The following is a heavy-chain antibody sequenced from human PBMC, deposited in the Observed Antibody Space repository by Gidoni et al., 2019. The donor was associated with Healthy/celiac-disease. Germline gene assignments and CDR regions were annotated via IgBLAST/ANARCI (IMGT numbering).Heavy chain of an antibody. D-gene: IGHD3-22*01. V-gene: IGHV1-69*01. CDR1: GGTFSSYA. Sequence: QVQLVQSGAEVKKPGSSVKVSCKASGGTFSSYAISWVRQATGQGLEWMGGIIPIFGTANYAQKFQGRVTITADESTSTAYMELSSLRSEDTAVYYCARDGPGYDSSGYYDNWFDPWGQGTLVTVSS. CDR2: IIPIFGTA. J-gene: IGHJ5*02. CDR3: ARDGPGYDSSGYYDNWFDP.